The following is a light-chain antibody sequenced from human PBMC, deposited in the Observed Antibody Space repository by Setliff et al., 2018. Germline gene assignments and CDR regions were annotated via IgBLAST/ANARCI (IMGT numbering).Light chain of an antibody. CDR3: SSYTSGSPLYV. V-gene: IGLV2-14*01. CDR1: RSDIGGYNY. Sequence: QSALTQPASVSGSPGQSITISCTGTRSDIGGYNYVSWYQQHPGKAPKVIIYDVNNRPAGVSSRFSGSKSGNTASLTISGLQAEDEADYYCSSYTSGSPLYVFGAGTKVTVL. J-gene: IGLJ1*01. CDR2: DVN.